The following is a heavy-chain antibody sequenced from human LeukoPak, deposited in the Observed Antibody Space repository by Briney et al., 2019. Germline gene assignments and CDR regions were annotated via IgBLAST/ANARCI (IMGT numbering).Heavy chain of an antibody. J-gene: IGHJ4*02. CDR1: GYTFSSYA. CDR2: IIPIFGTS. V-gene: IGHV1-69*13. CDR3: AFEGYNYGYN. Sequence: SVKVSCKASGYTFSSYAINWVRQAPGQGLEWMGGIIPIFGTSNYAHKFQGRVTITADESTSTVYMELSSLRSDDTAIYYCAFEGYNYGYNWGQGTLVTVSS. D-gene: IGHD5-18*01.